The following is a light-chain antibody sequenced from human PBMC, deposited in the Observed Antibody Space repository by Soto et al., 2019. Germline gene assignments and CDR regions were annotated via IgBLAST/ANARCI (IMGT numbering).Light chain of an antibody. V-gene: IGKV3-15*01. J-gene: IGKJ1*01. CDR1: QSVSSN. CDR3: QQYTNWPPWT. CDR2: GAS. Sequence: EIVMTQSPDTLSVSPGERATLSCRASQSVSSNLAWYQQKPGQAPRLLIYGASTRATGIPARFSGSVSGTEFTLTISSLQSEDFAVYYCQQYTNWPPWTFGQ.